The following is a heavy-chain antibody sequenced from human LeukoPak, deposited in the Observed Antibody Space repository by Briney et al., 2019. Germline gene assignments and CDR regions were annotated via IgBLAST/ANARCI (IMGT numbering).Heavy chain of an antibody. CDR2: INPNSGGT. Sequence: ASVKVSCKASGYTFTGYYMHWVRQAPGQGLEWMGWINPNSGGTNYAQKFQGWVTMTRDTPISTAYMELSRLRSDDTAVYYCARARYCSGGSCSSGPYFDYWGQGTLVTVSS. CDR1: GYTFTGYY. J-gene: IGHJ4*02. V-gene: IGHV1-2*04. D-gene: IGHD2-15*01. CDR3: ARARYCSGGSCSSGPYFDY.